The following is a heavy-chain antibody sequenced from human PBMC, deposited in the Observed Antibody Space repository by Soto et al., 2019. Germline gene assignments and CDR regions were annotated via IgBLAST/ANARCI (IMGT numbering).Heavy chain of an antibody. CDR2: IYHSGST. D-gene: IGHD1-1*01. J-gene: IGHJ3*02. V-gene: IGHV4-4*02. CDR1: GGSISSSNW. Sequence: QVQLQESGPGLVKPSGTLSLTCAVSGGSISSSNWWSWVRQPPGKGLEWIGEIYHSGSTNYNPSLKRRVTISVDKSTNQFSQKLSSVTAADTAVYYCARGTIRIPIPRGAFDIWGQGTMVTVSS. CDR3: ARGTIRIPIPRGAFDI.